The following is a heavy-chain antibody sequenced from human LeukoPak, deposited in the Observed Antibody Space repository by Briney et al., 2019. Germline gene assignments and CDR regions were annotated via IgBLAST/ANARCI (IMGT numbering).Heavy chain of an antibody. J-gene: IGHJ5*02. D-gene: IGHD2-2*02. CDR2: IIPKFGTA. V-gene: IGHV1-69*01. CDR3: ARDRPGRYCSSNSCYTASPFDP. Sequence: GSSVKVSCKASRGTFSNYAISWVRQAPGQGLEWMGGIIPKFGTAIYAQKFQGRATITEDESTSTAYMELSSLRSEDTAVYYCARDRPGRYCSSNSCYTASPFDPWGQGTLVTVSS. CDR1: RGTFSNYA.